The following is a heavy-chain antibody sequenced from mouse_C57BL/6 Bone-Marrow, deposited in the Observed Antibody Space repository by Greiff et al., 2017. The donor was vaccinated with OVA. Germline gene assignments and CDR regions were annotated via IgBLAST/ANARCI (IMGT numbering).Heavy chain of an antibody. J-gene: IGHJ1*03. CDR3: TTYHYGSSYVEYWYFDV. V-gene: IGHV14-4*01. CDR2: IDPENGDT. D-gene: IGHD1-1*01. CDR1: GFNIKDDY. Sequence: EVQLQQSGAELVRPGVSVKLSCTASGFNIKDDYMHWVKQRPEQGLEWIGWIDPENGDTEYASKFQGKATITADTSSNTAYLQLSSLTSEDTAVYYCTTYHYGSSYVEYWYFDVWGTGTTVTVSS.